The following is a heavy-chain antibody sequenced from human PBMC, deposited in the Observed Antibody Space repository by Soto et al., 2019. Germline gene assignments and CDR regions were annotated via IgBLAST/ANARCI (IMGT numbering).Heavy chain of an antibody. D-gene: IGHD2-8*01. CDR1: GFTFSPYE. J-gene: IGHJ4*02. V-gene: IGHV3-48*03. CDR3: VREAPCSNGVCQFDY. Sequence: EVQLVESGGGLVQPGGSLRLSCAASGFTFSPYEMSWVRQAPGKGLEWISYISSSGSTIHYADSVKGRFSISRDNANKSLFLQMNSLRAEDTAVYYCVREAPCSNGVCQFDYWGRGTLVTVSS. CDR2: ISSSGSTI.